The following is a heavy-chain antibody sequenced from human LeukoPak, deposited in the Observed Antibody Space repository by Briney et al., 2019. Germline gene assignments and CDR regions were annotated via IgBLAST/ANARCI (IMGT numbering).Heavy chain of an antibody. V-gene: IGHV3-30*03. CDR2: ISYDGSNK. CDR3: AGGLRYFDWLSVFDY. J-gene: IGHJ4*02. CDR1: GFTFSSYS. Sequence: PGGSLRLSCAASGFTFSSYSMNWARQAPGKGLEWVAVISYDGSNKYYADSVKGRFTISRDNSKNTLYLQMNSLRAEDTAVYYCAGGLRYFDWLSVFDYWGQGTLVTVSS. D-gene: IGHD3-9*01.